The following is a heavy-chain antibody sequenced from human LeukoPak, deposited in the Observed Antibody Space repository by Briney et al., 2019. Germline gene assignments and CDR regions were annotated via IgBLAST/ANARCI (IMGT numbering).Heavy chain of an antibody. V-gene: IGHV3-53*01. CDR2: LYSGGST. CDR1: GFSVRTNY. CDR3: ARVGDHYHWYLDV. Sequence: GGSLTLSCEGSGFSVRTNYMNWVRQAPGKGLEWVSILYSGGSTYYADSVKGRFTVSRDSSKNTLYLHMNSLRAEDTAVYYCARVGDHYHWYLDVWGRGTLVTASS. D-gene: IGHD3-10*01. J-gene: IGHJ2*01.